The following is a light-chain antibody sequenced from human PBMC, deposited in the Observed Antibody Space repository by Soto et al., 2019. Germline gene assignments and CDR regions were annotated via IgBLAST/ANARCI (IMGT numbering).Light chain of an antibody. J-gene: IGLJ1*01. Sequence: QSVLTQHPSASGSPGQSVTISCTGASSDVGGYNFVSWYQQHPGKSPKLMIYEVSKRPSGVPDRFSGSKSGNTASLTVSGLQAEDDADYYCSSDAGSGIYVFGTGTKVTVL. V-gene: IGLV2-8*01. CDR2: EVS. CDR1: SSDVGGYNF. CDR3: SSDAGSGIYV.